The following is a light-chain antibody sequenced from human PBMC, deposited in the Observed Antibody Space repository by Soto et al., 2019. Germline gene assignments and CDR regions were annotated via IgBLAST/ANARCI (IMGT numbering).Light chain of an antibody. CDR3: SSYSSSSSVV. CDR1: SSDVGGYNY. Sequence: QSALTQPASVTGSPGQSITISCTGTSSDVGGYNYVSWYQQHPGKAPKLLIYDVSNRPSGVSNRFSGSKSGNTASLTISGLQPEDEGDYYCSSYSSSSSVVFGGGTKLTVL. J-gene: IGLJ2*01. CDR2: DVS. V-gene: IGLV2-14*01.